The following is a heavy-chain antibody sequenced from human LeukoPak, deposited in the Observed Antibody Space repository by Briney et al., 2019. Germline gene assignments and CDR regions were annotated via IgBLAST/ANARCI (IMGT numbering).Heavy chain of an antibody. V-gene: IGHV3-21*01. D-gene: IGHD3-22*01. J-gene: IGHJ4*02. CDR2: ITSSSSYI. CDR1: GFTFSSYS. Sequence: KAWGSLRLSCAASGFTFSSYSMNWVRQAPGKGLEWVSSITSSSSYIYYADSVKGRFTISRDNAKNSLYLQMNSLRAEDTAVYYCARWRSGYYSDYWGQGTLVTVSS. CDR3: ARWRSGYYSDY.